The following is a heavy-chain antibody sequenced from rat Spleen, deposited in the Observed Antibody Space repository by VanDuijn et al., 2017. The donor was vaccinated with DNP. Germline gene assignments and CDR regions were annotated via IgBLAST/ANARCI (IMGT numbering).Heavy chain of an antibody. D-gene: IGHD1-11*01. Sequence: EVQLVESGGGLVQPGRSLKLSCAASGFTFSNYYMAWVRQAPKKGLEWVAAISPSGSRPYSPDSVKGRFTISRDNAKNTQYLQMDSLRSEDTATYYCAIWTTGYVMDAWGQGTSVTVSS. CDR3: AIWTTGYVMDA. J-gene: IGHJ4*01. V-gene: IGHV5S13*01. CDR2: ISPSGSRP. CDR1: GFTFSNYY.